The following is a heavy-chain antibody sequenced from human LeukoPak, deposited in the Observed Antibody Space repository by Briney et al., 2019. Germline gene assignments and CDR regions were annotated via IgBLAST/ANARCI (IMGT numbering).Heavy chain of an antibody. J-gene: IGHJ4*02. CDR3: ARLLGSSGYYPYYFDY. Sequence: GESLKISCKGSGYSFANYWIGWVRQMPGKGLEWLGIIYPDDSDTRYSPSFQGQVTISADKSISTAYLQWTSLKASDSAVYYCARLLGSSGYYPYYFDYWGQGTLVTVSS. V-gene: IGHV5-51*01. CDR2: IYPDDSDT. D-gene: IGHD3-22*01. CDR1: GYSFANYW.